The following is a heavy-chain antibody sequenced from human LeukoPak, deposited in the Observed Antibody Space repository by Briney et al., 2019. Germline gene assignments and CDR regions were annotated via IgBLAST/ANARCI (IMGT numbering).Heavy chain of an antibody. Sequence: GGSLRLSCAASGFTFSSYSMNWVRQAPGKGLEWVAVISYDGSNKYYADSVKGRFTISRDNSKNTLYLQMNSLRAEDTAVYYCAREVNSSGWFWDYYYGMDVWGQGTTVTVSS. J-gene: IGHJ6*02. CDR2: ISYDGSNK. CDR3: AREVNSSGWFWDYYYGMDV. CDR1: GFTFSSYS. V-gene: IGHV3-30*03. D-gene: IGHD6-19*01.